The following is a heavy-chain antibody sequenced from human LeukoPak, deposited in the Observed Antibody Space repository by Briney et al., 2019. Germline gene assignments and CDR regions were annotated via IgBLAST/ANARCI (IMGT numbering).Heavy chain of an antibody. V-gene: IGHV3-74*01. J-gene: IGHJ3*02. CDR2: IDIDGSST. CDR1: GFTFSRHW. CDR3: ARDAGYPESFDI. Sequence: GGSLRLSCAAPGFTFSRHWMRWGRQAPGKGLRWVSRIDIDGSSTSYADSVKGRFTISRDKSKNTLYMHMNSLRADDTAVYYCARDAGYPESFDIWGQGTMVTVSS. D-gene: IGHD6-25*01.